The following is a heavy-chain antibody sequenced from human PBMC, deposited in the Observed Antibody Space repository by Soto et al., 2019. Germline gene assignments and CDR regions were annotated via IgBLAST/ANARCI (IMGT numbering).Heavy chain of an antibody. CDR2: MNPNSGNT. CDR1: GYTFTSYD. V-gene: IGHV1-8*01. D-gene: IGHD3-3*01. CDR3: ARDGTPGDFWSGYPLSSYYYYMDV. J-gene: IGHJ6*03. Sequence: ASVKVSCKASGYTFTSYDINWVRQATGQGLEWMGWMNPNSGNTGYAQKFQGRVTMTRNTSISTAYMELRSLRSEDTAVYYCARDGTPGDFWSGYPLSSYYYYMDVWGKGTTVTVSS.